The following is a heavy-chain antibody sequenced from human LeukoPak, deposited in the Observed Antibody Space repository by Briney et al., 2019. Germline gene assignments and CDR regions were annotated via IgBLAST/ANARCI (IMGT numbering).Heavy chain of an antibody. CDR1: GGSFSEYY. J-gene: IGHJ5*02. CDR2: INHSGST. D-gene: IGHD2/OR15-2a*01. Sequence: PSETLSLTCAVYGGSFSEYYWSWIRQPPGKGLGWIGEINHSGSTNYNPSLKSRVTISLDTSKNQLSLKLSSVTAADTAVYYCARRITVFYWFDPWDQGTLVTVSS. CDR3: ARRITVFYWFDP. V-gene: IGHV4-34*01.